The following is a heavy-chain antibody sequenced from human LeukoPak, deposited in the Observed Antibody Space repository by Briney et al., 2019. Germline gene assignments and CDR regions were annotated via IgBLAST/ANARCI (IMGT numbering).Heavy chain of an antibody. CDR3: ARAVRDRGVILPWFDP. CDR1: GASISSSY. Sequence: PSETLSLTCTVSGASISSSYWSWIRHPPGKGLEWIGYIYYSGSTNYNPSLKSRVTISVDTSKNQFSLKLSSVIAADTAVYYCARAVRDRGVILPWFDPWGQGTLVTVSS. V-gene: IGHV4-59*01. J-gene: IGHJ5*02. D-gene: IGHD3-10*01. CDR2: IYYSGST.